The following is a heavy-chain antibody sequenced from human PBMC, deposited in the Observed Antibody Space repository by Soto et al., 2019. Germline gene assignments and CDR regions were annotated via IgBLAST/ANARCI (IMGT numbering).Heavy chain of an antibody. CDR1: GYHFTHYY. CDR2: INPTDGRT. Sequence: GASVKVSCKTSGYHFTHYYMHWVRQAPGQGLEWVGIINPTDGRTSNAQKFQGRVTMTRDTSTTTVYLDLSSLRSDDTAVYYCARDPLGHCGGGSCYGIDYWGQGTLVTVSS. D-gene: IGHD2-15*01. V-gene: IGHV1-46*01. CDR3: ARDPLGHCGGGSCYGIDY. J-gene: IGHJ4*02.